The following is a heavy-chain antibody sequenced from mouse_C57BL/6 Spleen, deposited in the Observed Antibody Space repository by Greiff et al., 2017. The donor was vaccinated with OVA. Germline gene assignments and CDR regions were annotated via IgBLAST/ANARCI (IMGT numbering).Heavy chain of an antibody. CDR1: GYTFTSYW. J-gene: IGHJ4*01. CDR2: INPSSGYT. Sequence: QVQLQQSGAELAKPGASVKLSCKASGYTFTSYWMHWVKQRPGQGLEWIGYINPSSGYTKYNPKFKDKATLTADKSSSTAYMQLSSLTYEDSAVYSGENTPGLSSYEDGALDYWGQGTSVTVSS. V-gene: IGHV1-7*01. D-gene: IGHD1-1*01. CDR3: ENTPGLSSYEDGALDY.